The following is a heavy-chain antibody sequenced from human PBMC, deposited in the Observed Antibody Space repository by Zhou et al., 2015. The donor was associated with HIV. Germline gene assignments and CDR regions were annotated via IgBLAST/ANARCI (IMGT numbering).Heavy chain of an antibody. CDR2: ISAYNGNT. J-gene: IGHJ4*02. Sequence: QVQLVQSGAEVKKPGSSVKVSCKASGGTFSSYAISWVRQAPGQGLEWMGWISAYNGNTNYAQKLQGRVTMTTDTSTSTAYMELRSLRSDDTAVYYCARWHYCSSTSCGPRPTPPDDYWGQGTLVTVSS. CDR1: GGTFSSYA. CDR3: ARWHYCSSTSCGPRPTPPDDY. V-gene: IGHV1-18*01. D-gene: IGHD2-2*01.